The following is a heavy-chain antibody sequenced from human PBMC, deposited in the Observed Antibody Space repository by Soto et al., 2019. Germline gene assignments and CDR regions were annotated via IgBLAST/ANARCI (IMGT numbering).Heavy chain of an antibody. Sequence: PSETLSLTCAVYGGSFSGYYWSWIRQPPGKGLEWIGEINHSGSTNYNPSLKSRVTISVDTSKNQFSLKLSSVTAADTAVYYCARGVQDRDFDYWGQGTLVTVSS. V-gene: IGHV4-34*01. CDR1: GGSFSGYY. CDR3: ARGVQDRDFDY. CDR2: INHSGST. J-gene: IGHJ4*02. D-gene: IGHD1-1*01.